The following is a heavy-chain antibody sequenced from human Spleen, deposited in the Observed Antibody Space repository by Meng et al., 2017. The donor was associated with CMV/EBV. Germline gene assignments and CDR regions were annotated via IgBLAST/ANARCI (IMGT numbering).Heavy chain of an antibody. V-gene: IGHV1-18*01. CDR2: ISAYNGNT. J-gene: IGHJ6*02. CDR1: GYTFTSYG. Sequence: ASVKVSCKASGYTFTSYGISWVRQAPGQGLEWMGWISAYNGNTNYAQKLQGRVTMTTDTSTSTAYMELRSLRSDDTAVYYCARDTCSGGSCYSRVDDYYYGMDVWGQGTTVTVSS. CDR3: ARDTCSGGSCYSRVDDYYYGMDV. D-gene: IGHD2-15*01.